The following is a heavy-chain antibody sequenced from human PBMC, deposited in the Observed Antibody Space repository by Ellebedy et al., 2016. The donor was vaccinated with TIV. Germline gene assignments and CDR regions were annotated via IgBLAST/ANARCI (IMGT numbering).Heavy chain of an antibody. D-gene: IGHD3-3*01. CDR2: INAGNGNT. V-gene: IGHV1-3*01. Sequence: ASVKVSXKASGYTFTSYAMHWVRQAPGQRLEWMGWINAGNGNTKYSQKFQGRVTITRDTSASTAYMELSSLRSEDTAVYYCARAGITIFGVVIIRTYGMDVWGQGTTVTVS. CDR3: ARAGITIFGVVIIRTYGMDV. J-gene: IGHJ6*02. CDR1: GYTFTSYA.